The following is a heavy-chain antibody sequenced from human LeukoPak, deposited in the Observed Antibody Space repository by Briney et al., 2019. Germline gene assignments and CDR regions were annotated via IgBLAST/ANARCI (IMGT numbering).Heavy chain of an antibody. CDR3: ARDLRSSSYYYYGMDV. V-gene: IGHV4-31*03. J-gene: IGHJ6*02. CDR1: GGSISSGGYY. CDR2: IYYSGST. D-gene: IGHD6-6*01. Sequence: SETLSLTCTVSGGSISSGGYYWSWIRQHPGKGLEWIGYIYYSGSTYYNPSLKSRVTISVDTSKNQFSLKLSSVTAADTAVYYCARDLRSSSYYYYGMDVWGQGITVTVSS.